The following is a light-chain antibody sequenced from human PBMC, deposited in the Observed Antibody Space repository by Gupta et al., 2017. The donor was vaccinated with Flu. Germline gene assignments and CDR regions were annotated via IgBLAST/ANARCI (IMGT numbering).Light chain of an antibody. CDR3: QRYGSSPVFA. CDR2: GAS. Sequence: TLSLSPGERATLSCRAGQSVNSAYLAWYQQKPGQAPRLLIYGASIRATGIPDRFSGSGSGTDFTLTINSLEPEDFAVYYCQRYGSSPVFAFGPGSRVDVK. V-gene: IGKV3-20*01. J-gene: IGKJ3*01. CDR1: QSVNSAY.